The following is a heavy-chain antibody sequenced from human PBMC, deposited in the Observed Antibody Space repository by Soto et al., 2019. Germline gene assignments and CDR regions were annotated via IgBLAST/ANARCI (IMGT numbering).Heavy chain of an antibody. J-gene: IGHJ4*02. CDR2: IKSKTDGGTT. V-gene: IGHV3-15*07. Sequence: GGSLRLSCAASGFTFSNAWMNWVRQAPGKGLEWVGRIKSKTDGGTTDYAAPVKGRFTISRDDSKNTLYLQMNSLKTEDTAVYYCTTDKDIVVVPAAMGKTPNRTDYWGQGTLVTVSS. D-gene: IGHD2-2*01. CDR3: TTDKDIVVVPAAMGKTPNRTDY. CDR1: GFTFSNAW.